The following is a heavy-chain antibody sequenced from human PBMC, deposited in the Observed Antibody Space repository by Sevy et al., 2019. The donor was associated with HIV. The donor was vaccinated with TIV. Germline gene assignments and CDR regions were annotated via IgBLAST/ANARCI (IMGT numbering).Heavy chain of an antibody. Sequence: GGSLRLSCAASGFTFDDYAMHWVRQAPGKGLEWVSGISWNSGSIGYADSVKGRFTISRDNAKNSLYLQMNSLRAEDTALYYCAKGVHAGVIIDYFDYWGQGTLVTVSS. J-gene: IGHJ4*02. CDR2: ISWNSGSI. CDR1: GFTFDDYA. V-gene: IGHV3-9*01. D-gene: IGHD3-3*01. CDR3: AKGVHAGVIIDYFDY.